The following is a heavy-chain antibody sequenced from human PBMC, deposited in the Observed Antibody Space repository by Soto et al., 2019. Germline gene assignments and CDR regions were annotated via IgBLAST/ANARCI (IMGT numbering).Heavy chain of an antibody. CDR3: ACIFSGGYGYGFYYYGMDV. CDR2: IYYSGST. D-gene: IGHD5-18*01. CDR1: GGSISSYY. Sequence: SETLSLTCTVFGGSISSYYWGWIRQPPGKGLEWIGSIYYSGSTYYNPSLKSRVTISVDTSKNQFSLKLSSVTAADTAVYYCACIFSGGYGYGFYYYGMDVWGQGTTVTVSS. J-gene: IGHJ6*02. V-gene: IGHV4-39*01.